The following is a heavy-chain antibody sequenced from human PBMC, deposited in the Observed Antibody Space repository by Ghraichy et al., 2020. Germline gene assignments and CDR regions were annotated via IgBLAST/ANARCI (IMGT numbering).Heavy chain of an antibody. J-gene: IGHJ4*02. CDR2: INHSGST. CDR3: ARGGGYSGYDFFY. CDR1: GGSFSGYY. Sequence: ESLNISCAVYGGSFSGYYWSWIRQPPGKGLEWIGEINHSGSTNYNPSLKSRVTISVDTSKNQYSLKLSSVTAADTAVYYCARGGGYSGYDFFYWGKGTLVTVSS. V-gene: IGHV4-34*01. D-gene: IGHD5-12*01.